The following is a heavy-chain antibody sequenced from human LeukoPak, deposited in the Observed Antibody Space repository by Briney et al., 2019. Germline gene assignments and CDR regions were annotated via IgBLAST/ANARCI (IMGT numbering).Heavy chain of an antibody. CDR3: ARDPGSSWLEYYYYGMDV. CDR1: GGTFSSYA. J-gene: IGHJ6*02. D-gene: IGHD6-13*01. V-gene: IGHV1-69*04. CDR2: IIPILGIA. Sequence: SVKVSCKSSGGTFSSYAISWVRQAPGQGLEWMGRIIPILGIANYAQKFQGRVTITADKSTSTAYMELSSLRSEDTAVYYCARDPGSSWLEYYYYGMDVWGQGTTVTVSS.